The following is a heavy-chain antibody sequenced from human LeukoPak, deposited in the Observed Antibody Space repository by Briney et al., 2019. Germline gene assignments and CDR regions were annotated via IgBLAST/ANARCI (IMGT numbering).Heavy chain of an antibody. CDR1: GYTFTAYY. Sequence: GASVKVSCKVSGYTFTAYYMHWVRQAPGQGLEWMGWINPDSGGTRYAQKFQGRLILTRDTSISTVYMELSSLKSDDTAVYYCASVYNSGRYFDYWGQGALVTVSS. D-gene: IGHD5-12*01. J-gene: IGHJ4*02. V-gene: IGHV1-2*02. CDR3: ASVYNSGRYFDY. CDR2: INPDSGGT.